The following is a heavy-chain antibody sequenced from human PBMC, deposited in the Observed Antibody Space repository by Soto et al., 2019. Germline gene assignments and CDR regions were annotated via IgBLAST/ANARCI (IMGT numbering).Heavy chain of an antibody. CDR3: AHRGIHCSGTNCYHYFAS. D-gene: IGHD2-2*01. CDR1: GFSLSTSGVG. V-gene: IGHV2-5*02. J-gene: IGHJ4*02. Sequence: QITLMESGPTLVKPTQTLTLTCTFSGFSLSTSGVGVGWIRQPPGKALECLAVIFWDDDKRYSPSLQSRLTITKDTSRNHVVLTMANMDPVDTATYYCAHRGIHCSGTNCYHYFASWGQGTLVTVSS. CDR2: IFWDDDK.